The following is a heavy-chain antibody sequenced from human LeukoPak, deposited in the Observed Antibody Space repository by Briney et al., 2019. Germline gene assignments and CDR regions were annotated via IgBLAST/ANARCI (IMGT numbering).Heavy chain of an antibody. V-gene: IGHV3-7*01. J-gene: IGHJ4*02. CDR2: IKQDGSEK. Sequence: GMSLRLSCAASGFTFSSYGMHWVRQAPGKGLEWVANIKQDGSEKYYVDSVKGRFTISRDNAKNSLYLQMNSLRAEDTAVYYCARDTAGNDYWGQGTLVTVSS. CDR3: ARDTAGNDY. D-gene: IGHD6-19*01. CDR1: GFTFSSYG.